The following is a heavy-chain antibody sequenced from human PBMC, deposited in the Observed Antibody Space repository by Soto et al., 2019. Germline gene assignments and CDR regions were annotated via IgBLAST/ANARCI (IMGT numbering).Heavy chain of an antibody. Sequence: QLQLQESGSGLVKPSQTLSLTCAVSGGSISSGGYSWSWIRQPPGKGLEWIGYIYHSGSTYYNPALKSRVTISVDRSKNQFSLKLSSVTAADTAVYYCARVRYGISTSCYGGDAFDIWGQGTMVTVSS. CDR3: ARVRYGISTSCYGGDAFDI. D-gene: IGHD2-2*01. V-gene: IGHV4-30-2*01. CDR1: GGSISSGGYS. J-gene: IGHJ3*02. CDR2: IYHSGST.